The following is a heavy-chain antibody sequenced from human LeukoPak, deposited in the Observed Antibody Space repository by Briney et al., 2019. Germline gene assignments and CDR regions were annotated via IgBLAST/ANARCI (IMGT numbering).Heavy chain of an antibody. J-gene: IGHJ4*02. CDR1: GGSISSYY. Sequence: SSETLSLTCTVSGGSISSYYWSWIRQPAGKGLEWIGRIYTSGSTNYNPSLKSRVTMSVDTSKNQFSLKLSPVTAADTAVYYCARDSSGYYYEGPFDYWGQGTLVTVSS. V-gene: IGHV4-4*07. CDR2: IYTSGST. CDR3: ARDSSGYYYEGPFDY. D-gene: IGHD3-22*01.